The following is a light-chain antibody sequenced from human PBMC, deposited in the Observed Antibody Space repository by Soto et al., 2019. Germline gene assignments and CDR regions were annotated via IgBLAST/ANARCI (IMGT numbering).Light chain of an antibody. CDR3: ADWDDSLKGFYV. CDR1: SSNIGSNT. J-gene: IGLJ1*01. Sequence: QSVLTQPPSASGTPGQRVTISCSGSSSNIGSNTVNWYQQLPGTAPKLLIYSNNQRPSGVPDRFSGSKSGTSASLAISGLQSEDEADYYCADWDDSLKGFYVFGTGNKVTVL. V-gene: IGLV1-44*01. CDR2: SNN.